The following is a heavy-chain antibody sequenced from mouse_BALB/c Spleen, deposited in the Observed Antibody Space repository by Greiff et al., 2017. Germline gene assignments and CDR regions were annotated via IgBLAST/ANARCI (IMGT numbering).Heavy chain of an antibody. CDR2: ISYDGSN. D-gene: IGHD3-2*01. CDR3: ARGTGLDTDSSGSWFAY. J-gene: IGHJ3*01. Sequence: EVQLVESGPGLVKPSQSLSLTCSVTGYSITSGYYWNWIRQFPGNKLEWMGYISYDGSNNYNPSLKNRISITRDTSKNQFFLKLNSVTTEDTATYYCARGTGLDTDSSGSWFAYWGQGTLVTVSA. V-gene: IGHV3-6*02. CDR1: GYSITSGYY.